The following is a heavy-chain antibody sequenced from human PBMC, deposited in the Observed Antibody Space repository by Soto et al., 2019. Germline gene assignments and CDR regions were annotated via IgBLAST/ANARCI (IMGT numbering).Heavy chain of an antibody. D-gene: IGHD3-10*01. Sequence: EVPLLESGGGLVQPGGSLRLSCAASGFTFNTYAMSWVRQAPGKGLEWVSAISGSGGGTYYADSLKGRFTISRDNSKNTLFLQMNSLRAEDTAVYYCAKDRDDYFDYWGQGTLVTVSS. J-gene: IGHJ4*02. CDR1: GFTFNTYA. V-gene: IGHV3-23*01. CDR2: ISGSGGGT. CDR3: AKDRDDYFDY.